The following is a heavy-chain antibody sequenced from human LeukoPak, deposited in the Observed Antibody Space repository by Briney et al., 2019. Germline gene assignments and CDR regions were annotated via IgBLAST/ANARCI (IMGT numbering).Heavy chain of an antibody. CDR1: GYIFSIYW. V-gene: IGHV5-51*01. D-gene: IGHD5-24*01. CDR2: IYPDDPDT. CDR3: VRGGKDGYRYYDF. J-gene: IGHJ4*02. Sequence: GESLKISCKGSGYIFSIYWIAWVRQMPGEGLECMGIIYPDDPDTRYSPPFQGRVTISADKSINTAYLHWSSLEASDTAVYYCVRGGKDGYRYYDFWGQGTLVTVSS.